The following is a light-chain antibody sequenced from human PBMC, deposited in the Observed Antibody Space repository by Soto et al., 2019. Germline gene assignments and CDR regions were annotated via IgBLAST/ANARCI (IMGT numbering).Light chain of an antibody. CDR1: QSISNN. J-gene: IGKJ4*01. V-gene: IGKV3-15*01. CDR3: QQYNSWPLT. Sequence: EVVMTQSPATLSVSPGERATLYCRASQSISNNLAWYQQKSGQAPRLLIYGASTRATGIPARFSGSGSGTEFTLTISSLQSEDFAVYYCQQYNSWPLTFGGGTKVEIK. CDR2: GAS.